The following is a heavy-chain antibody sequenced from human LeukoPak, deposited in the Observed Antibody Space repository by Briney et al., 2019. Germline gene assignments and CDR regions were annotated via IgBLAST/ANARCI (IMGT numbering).Heavy chain of an antibody. CDR3: TRVLKQQGSSAFDI. J-gene: IGHJ3*02. CDR2: INPNSGGT. V-gene: IGHV1-2*06. D-gene: IGHD6-13*01. Sequence: ASVKVSCKASGYTFTGYYMHWVRQAPGQGLEWMGRINPNSGGTNYAQKFQGRVTMNRDTSISTAYMELSRLRSDDTAVYYCTRVLKQQGSSAFDIWGQGTMVTVSS. CDR1: GYTFTGYY.